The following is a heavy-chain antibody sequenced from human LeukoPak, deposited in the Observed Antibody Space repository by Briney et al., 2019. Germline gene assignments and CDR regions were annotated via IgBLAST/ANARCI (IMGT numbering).Heavy chain of an antibody. CDR2: TYYRSKWYN. D-gene: IGHD1-20*01. CDR1: GVSVSSNSAA. Sequence: PSQTLSLTCAISGVSVSSNSAAWDWIRQSPSRGLEWLGRTYYRSKWYNDYAVSVKSRITINPDTSKNQFSLQLNSVTPEDTAVYYCARGPREAGITPYFDYWGQGTLVTVSS. V-gene: IGHV6-1*01. CDR3: ARGPREAGITPYFDY. J-gene: IGHJ4*02.